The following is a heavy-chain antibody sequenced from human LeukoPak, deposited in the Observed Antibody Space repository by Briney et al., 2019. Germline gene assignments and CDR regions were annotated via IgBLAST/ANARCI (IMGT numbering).Heavy chain of an antibody. Sequence: GGSLRLSCAASGFTFSDYYMSWIRQAPGKGLEWVSYISSSGSTIYYADSGKGRFTISRDNAKNSLYLQMNSLRAEDTAVYYCARVPKDTAMNAYYFDYWGQGTLVTVSS. CDR1: GFTFSDYY. V-gene: IGHV3-11*01. D-gene: IGHD5-18*01. CDR2: ISSSGSTI. J-gene: IGHJ4*02. CDR3: ARVPKDTAMNAYYFDY.